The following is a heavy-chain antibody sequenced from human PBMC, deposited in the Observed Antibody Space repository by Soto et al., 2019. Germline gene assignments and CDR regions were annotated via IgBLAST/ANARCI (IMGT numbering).Heavy chain of an antibody. Sequence: VASVKVSCTASGYTLTSYARHWVRQAPGQRLEWMGWINAGSGNTKYAQKVQGRVTMTTDTSTSTAYMELRSLRSDDTAVYYCARGVGSGSYYNQYNWFDPWGQGTLVTVSS. CDR1: GYTLTSYA. CDR2: INAGSGNT. D-gene: IGHD3-10*01. CDR3: ARGVGSGSYYNQYNWFDP. J-gene: IGHJ5*02. V-gene: IGHV1-3*01.